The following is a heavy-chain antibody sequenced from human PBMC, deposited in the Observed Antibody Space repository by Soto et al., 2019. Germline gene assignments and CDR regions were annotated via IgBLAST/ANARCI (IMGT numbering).Heavy chain of an antibody. CDR1: GGTFSSSA. V-gene: IGHV1-69*01. J-gene: IGHJ4*02. CDR3: ATAPAGILCGGDCPLHY. CDR2: IIPIFGTA. Sequence: GXSVKVSCKASGGTFSSSASSWVRHSPGQGLEWMGGIIPIFGTANYAQKFQGRVTITADESTSTAYMELSSLRSEETAVYYCATAPAGILCGGDCPLHYWGQGTLVTVSS. D-gene: IGHD2-21*02.